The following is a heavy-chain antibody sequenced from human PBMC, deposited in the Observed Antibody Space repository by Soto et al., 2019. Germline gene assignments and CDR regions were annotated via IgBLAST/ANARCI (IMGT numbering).Heavy chain of an antibody. CDR1: GGFISSYY. D-gene: IGHD3-10*01. Sequence: QVQLQESGPGLVKPSETLSLTCTVSGGFISSYYWNWIRQPPGKGLEWIGYVYYGGSTIYNPSLKCRPTISVGTSKNQFSLNLRSVPAAGTAVYYCASMEYESGPGSYPLDYWGQGTLVSVSS. CDR3: ASMEYESGPGSYPLDY. CDR2: VYYGGST. J-gene: IGHJ4*02. V-gene: IGHV4-59*08.